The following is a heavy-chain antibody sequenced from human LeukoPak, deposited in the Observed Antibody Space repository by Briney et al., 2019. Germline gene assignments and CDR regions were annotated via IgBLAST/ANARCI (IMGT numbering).Heavy chain of an antibody. Sequence: GGSLRLSCEASGLSCSDYAMSWVRQAPGKGLEWVSSISGSGGSTYYADFVKDRASIARDNSKNTVYLRLNSLRAEDSAVYFCAKGGQNFDFWRFDYWGQGTVVTVSS. CDR2: ISGSGGST. CDR1: GLSCSDYA. CDR3: AKGGQNFDFWRFDY. V-gene: IGHV3-23*01. J-gene: IGHJ4*02. D-gene: IGHD3-3*01.